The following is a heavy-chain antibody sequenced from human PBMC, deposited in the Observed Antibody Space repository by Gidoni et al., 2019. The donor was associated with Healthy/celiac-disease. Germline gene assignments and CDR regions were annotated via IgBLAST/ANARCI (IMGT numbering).Heavy chain of an antibody. CDR1: GGSISSSSYY. CDR2: IYYSGST. CDR3: ARLLYYDYTLNWFDP. Sequence: QLQLQESGPGLVKPSETLSLTCTVSGGSISSSSYYWGWIRQPPGKGLEWIGSIYYSGSTYYNPSLKSRVTISVDTSKNQFSLKLSSVTAADTAVYYCARLLYYDYTLNWFDPWGQGTLVTVSS. J-gene: IGHJ5*02. V-gene: IGHV4-39*01. D-gene: IGHD3-3*01.